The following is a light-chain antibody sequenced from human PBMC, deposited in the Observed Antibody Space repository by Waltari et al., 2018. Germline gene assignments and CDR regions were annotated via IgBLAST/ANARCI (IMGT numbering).Light chain of an antibody. CDR1: SSNLGNNY. CDR3: AAWDSSLSGWA. CDR2: EDY. J-gene: IGLJ3*02. V-gene: IGLV1-51*02. Sequence: QSVLTQPPSMSAAPGQRVTISCSGSSSNLGNNYVSWYQQLPGTAPKLLLYEDYRRPSGIPDRFSGSKSGTSATLGITGLQTGDEADYYCAAWDSSLSGWAFGGGTKLTVL.